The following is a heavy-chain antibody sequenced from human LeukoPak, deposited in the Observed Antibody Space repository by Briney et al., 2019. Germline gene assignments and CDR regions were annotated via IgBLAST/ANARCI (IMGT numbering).Heavy chain of an antibody. CDR1: GGSISSYY. CDR2: IYYSGNT. D-gene: IGHD3-22*01. V-gene: IGHV4-59*01. Sequence: SETLSLTCTVSGGSISSYYWRWIRQPPGKGLECIGYIYYSGNTNYNPSLKSRVTISVDTPNNQFSLKLSSVTVADTAVYYCARAGYYDSSGYYPARYFDLWGRGTLVTVSS. J-gene: IGHJ2*01. CDR3: ARAGYYDSSGYYPARYFDL.